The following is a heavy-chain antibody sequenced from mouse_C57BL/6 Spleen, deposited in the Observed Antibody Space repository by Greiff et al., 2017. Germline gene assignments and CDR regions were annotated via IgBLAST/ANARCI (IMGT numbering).Heavy chain of an antibody. CDR3: TRDGNWYVDV. CDR1: GFTFSSYA. Sequence: EVQLVESGGGLVKPGGSLILSCAASGFTFSSYAMSWVRQTPEKRLEWVATISDGGSYTYYPDNVKGRFTISRDNAKNNLYLQMSHLKSEDTAMYYCTRDGNWYVDVWGTGTTDTVSS. CDR2: ISDGGSYT. J-gene: IGHJ1*03. D-gene: IGHD4-1*01. V-gene: IGHV5-4*01.